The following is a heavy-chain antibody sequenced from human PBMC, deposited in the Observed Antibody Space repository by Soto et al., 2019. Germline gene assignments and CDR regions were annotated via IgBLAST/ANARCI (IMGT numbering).Heavy chain of an antibody. D-gene: IGHD3-22*01. Sequence: SETLSLTCTVPGGSVSSGSYYWSWIRQPPGKGLEWIGDIYYSGSTNYNPSLKSRVTISVDTSKNQFSLKLSSVTAADTAVYYCARVSSGYYSNFDYWGQGTLVTVSS. CDR1: GGSVSSGSYY. CDR3: ARVSSGYYSNFDY. J-gene: IGHJ4*02. V-gene: IGHV4-61*01. CDR2: IYYSGST.